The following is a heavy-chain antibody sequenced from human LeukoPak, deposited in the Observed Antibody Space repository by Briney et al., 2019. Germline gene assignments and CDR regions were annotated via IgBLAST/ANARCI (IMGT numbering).Heavy chain of an antibody. V-gene: IGHV3-21*06. CDR1: GFTFSSYS. Sequence: GGSLRLSCAASGFTFSSYSMVWVRQAPGKGLEWVSSISSGSNYIYYADSVKGRFTISRDNARTSLYLQMNSLRAEDTAVYYCARGDTANFDYWGQGTLVTVSS. CDR2: ISSGSNYI. J-gene: IGHJ4*02. CDR3: ARGDTANFDY. D-gene: IGHD2-21*02.